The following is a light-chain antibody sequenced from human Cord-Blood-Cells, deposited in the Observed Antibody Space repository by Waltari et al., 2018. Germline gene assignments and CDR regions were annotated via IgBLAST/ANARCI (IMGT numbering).Light chain of an antibody. J-gene: IGLJ2*01. CDR2: QDS. CDR3: QAWDSSTVV. CDR1: QLGDNY. Sequence: SYELTQPPSVSVSPGQTASITCPGAQLGDNYARWYQQKPGQSPVLVIYQDSKRPSGIPERFSGSNSGNTATLTISGTQAMDEADYYCQAWDSSTVVFGGGTKLTVL. V-gene: IGLV3-1*01.